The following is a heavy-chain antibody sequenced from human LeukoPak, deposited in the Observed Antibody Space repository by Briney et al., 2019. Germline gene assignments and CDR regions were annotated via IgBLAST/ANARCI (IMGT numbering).Heavy chain of an antibody. CDR1: GFTFSSSA. V-gene: IGHV3-21*01. J-gene: IGHJ4*02. CDR3: ARGVVPAAFDY. D-gene: IGHD2-2*01. Sequence: PGGSLRLSCAASGFTFSSSAMSWVRQVPGKGLEWVSSISSSSDHIAYADSVKGRFTISRDNAKNALYLQVNSLRAEDTAVYYCARGVVPAAFDYWGQGTLVTVSS. CDR2: ISSSSDHI.